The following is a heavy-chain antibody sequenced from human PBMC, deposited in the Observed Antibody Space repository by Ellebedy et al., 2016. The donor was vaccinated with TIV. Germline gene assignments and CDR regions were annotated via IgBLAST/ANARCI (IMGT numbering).Heavy chain of an antibody. V-gene: IGHV3-30-3*01. D-gene: IGHD3-3*01. CDR3: ARAPRWYYDFWSGSAYVDY. CDR2: ISFDGTNE. Sequence: GGSLRLSCAASGFIFSSYAMHWVRQAPGKGLEWVAVISFDGTNEYYADSVKGRFTISRDNSKNTLNLQMNSLRSDDTAVYYCARAPRWYYDFWSGSAYVDYWGQGTLVTVSS. CDR1: GFIFSSYA. J-gene: IGHJ4*02.